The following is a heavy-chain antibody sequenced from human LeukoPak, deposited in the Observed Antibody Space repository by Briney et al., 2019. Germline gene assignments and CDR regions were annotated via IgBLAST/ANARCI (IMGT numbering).Heavy chain of an antibody. J-gene: IGHJ6*02. CDR2: IYYSGST. CDR1: GGSISSSSYY. V-gene: IGHV4-39*01. D-gene: IGHD3-3*01. Sequence: SETLSLTCTVSGGSISSSSYYWGWIRQPPGKGLEWIGSIYYSGSTYYKPSLKSRVTISVDTSKNQFSLKLSSLTAADAAVYYCARQKSIRFLEWSPFDDSYYYSGMDVWGQGTTVTVSS. CDR3: ARQKSIRFLEWSPFDDSYYYSGMDV.